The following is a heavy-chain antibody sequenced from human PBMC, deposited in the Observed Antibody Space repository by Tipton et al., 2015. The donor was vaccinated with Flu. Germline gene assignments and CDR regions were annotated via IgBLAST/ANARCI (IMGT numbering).Heavy chain of an antibody. CDR1: GFIFRSYG. Sequence: RSLRLSCAASGFIFRSYGMHWVRQAPGKGLEWVAVIWHDGNNKFYADSVKGRFTISRDNSQNTVFLQMNRLRAEDTAVYYCGRDYLEATYSYGSGSDYYFDYLGQGTLVTVSS. J-gene: IGHJ4*02. V-gene: IGHV3-33*01. CDR3: GRDYLEATYSYGSGSDYYFDY. CDR2: IWHDGNNK. D-gene: IGHD3-10*01.